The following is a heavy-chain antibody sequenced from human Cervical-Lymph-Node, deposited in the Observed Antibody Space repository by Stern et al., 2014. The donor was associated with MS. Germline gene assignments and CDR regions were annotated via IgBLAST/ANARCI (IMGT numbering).Heavy chain of an antibody. J-gene: IGHJ5*02. Sequence: EVQLLESGGGLVQPGGSLRLSCAASGFSFSSYWMHWVRQAHGKGQVWVSRINSAWSSTSYADSVKGRFTISRDNAKNTLYLQMNMLRAEDTAVYYCARDPSYCGGDCYANWFDPWGQGTLVTVSS. CDR1: GFSFSSYW. D-gene: IGHD2-21*02. CDR3: ARDPSYCGGDCYANWFDP. V-gene: IGHV3-74*01. CDR2: INSAWSST.